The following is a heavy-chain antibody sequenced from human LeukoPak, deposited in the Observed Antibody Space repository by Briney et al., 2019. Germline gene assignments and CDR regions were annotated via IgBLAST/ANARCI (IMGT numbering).Heavy chain of an antibody. D-gene: IGHD3-10*01. J-gene: IGHJ4*02. Sequence: SETLSLTCAVYGGSFSGYYWSWIRQPPGKGLEWIGEINHSGSTNYNPSLKGRFTISVDTSKNQYSLKLSSVTAADTAVYYCARGLDQYGSGSYYNDYWGQGTLVTVSS. CDR3: ARGLDQYGSGSYYNDY. V-gene: IGHV4-34*01. CDR1: GGSFSGYY. CDR2: INHSGST.